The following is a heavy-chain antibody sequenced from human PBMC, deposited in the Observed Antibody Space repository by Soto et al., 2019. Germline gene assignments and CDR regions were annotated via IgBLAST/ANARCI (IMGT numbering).Heavy chain of an antibody. D-gene: IGHD1-26*01. CDR2: ISNSDDVG. CDR1: GFNFTNHV. CDR3: AKTVGATKLEDY. J-gene: IGHJ4*02. V-gene: IGHV3-23*01. Sequence: EVQLLESGGGLVQPRRSLRLSCSASGFNFTNHVINWVRQAPGKSLEWVSSISNSDDVGFYADSVRGRFIVSRDTSTTTIYLQMNYLRVEDTAVYYCAKTVGATKLEDYWGQGTLVTVSS.